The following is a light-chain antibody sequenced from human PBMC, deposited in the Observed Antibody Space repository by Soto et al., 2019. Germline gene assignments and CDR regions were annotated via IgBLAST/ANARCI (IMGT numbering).Light chain of an antibody. CDR1: QSISSW. CDR2: DAS. CDR3: QQYNSYSPLWT. J-gene: IGKJ1*01. V-gene: IGKV1-5*01. Sequence: DIQMTQSPSTLSASVGDRVTITCRASQSISSWLAWYQQKPGKAPKLLIYDASSLESGVPSRFSGSGSGTEFTRTISSLQPDDFATYYCQQYNSYSPLWTFGQGTKVEIK.